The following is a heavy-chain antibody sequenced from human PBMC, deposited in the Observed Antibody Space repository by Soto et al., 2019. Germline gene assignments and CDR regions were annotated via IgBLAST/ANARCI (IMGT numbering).Heavy chain of an antibody. Sequence: SETLSLTCAVYGGSFSGYYWSWIRQPPGKGLEWIGEINHSGSTNYNPSLKSRVTISVDTSKNQFSLKLSSVTAADTAVYYCARGKGPVQLWLREPNHYYYYYMDVWGKGTTVTVSS. CDR3: ARGKGPVQLWLREPNHYYYYYMDV. CDR2: INHSGST. CDR1: GGSFSGYY. D-gene: IGHD5-18*01. V-gene: IGHV4-34*01. J-gene: IGHJ6*03.